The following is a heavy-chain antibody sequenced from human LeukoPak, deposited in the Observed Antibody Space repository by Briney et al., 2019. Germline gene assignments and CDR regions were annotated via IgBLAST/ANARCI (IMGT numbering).Heavy chain of an antibody. Sequence: GGSLRLSCAASGFTFSSYWMSWVRQAPGKGLEWVANIKQDGSEKYYVDSVKGRFTISRDNAKNSLYLQMNSLRAEDTAVYYCAREVAPYYGSGSYPNWFDPWGQGTLVTVSS. CDR3: AREVAPYYGSGSYPNWFDP. CDR1: GFTFSSYW. CDR2: IKQDGSEK. J-gene: IGHJ5*02. D-gene: IGHD3-10*01. V-gene: IGHV3-7*03.